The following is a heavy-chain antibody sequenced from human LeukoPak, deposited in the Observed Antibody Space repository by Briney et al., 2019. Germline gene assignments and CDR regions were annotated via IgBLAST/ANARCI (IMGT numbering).Heavy chain of an antibody. CDR1: GGSISSSGYY. D-gene: IGHD2-15*01. J-gene: IGHJ5*02. CDR2: IYYSGST. V-gene: IGHV4-39*01. Sequence: SETLSLTCTVSGGSISSSGYYWGWIRQPPGKGLEWIASIYYSGSTYYNPSLKSRVTISVDTSKNQFSLKLSSVTAADTAVYYCARILAAPYWFDPWGQGTLVTVSS. CDR3: ARILAAPYWFDP.